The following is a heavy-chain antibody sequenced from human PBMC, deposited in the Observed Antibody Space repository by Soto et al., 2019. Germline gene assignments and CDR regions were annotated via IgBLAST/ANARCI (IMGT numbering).Heavy chain of an antibody. Sequence: SETLSLTCTVSGGSISSYQWNWIRQPPGKGLEWIGYINYSGSTNYSPSLKSRVTIPVDTSKNQFSLKLSSVTAADTAVYYCARRTYDTSGYYYWFDYWGQGTLVTVSS. CDR3: ARRTYDTSGYYYWFDY. D-gene: IGHD3-22*01. CDR2: INYSGST. CDR1: GGSISSYQ. V-gene: IGHV4-59*01. J-gene: IGHJ4*02.